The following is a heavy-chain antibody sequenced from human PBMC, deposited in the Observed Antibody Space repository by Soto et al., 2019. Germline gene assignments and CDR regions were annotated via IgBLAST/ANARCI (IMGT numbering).Heavy chain of an antibody. CDR2: ISSSGYII. Sequence: QVQLVESGGGLVKPGGSLRLSCAASGFTFSDYYMSWIRQAPGKGLEWVSYISSSGYIIYYADSVKGRFTISRDNAKNSLYLQMNSLGAEDTAVYYCARADSDRPSIATRPYWGQGTLVTVSS. D-gene: IGHD6-6*01. CDR3: ARADSDRPSIATRPY. V-gene: IGHV3-11*01. J-gene: IGHJ4*02. CDR1: GFTFSDYY.